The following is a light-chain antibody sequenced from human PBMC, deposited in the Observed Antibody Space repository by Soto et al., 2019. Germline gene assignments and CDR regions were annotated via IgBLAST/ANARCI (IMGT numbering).Light chain of an antibody. CDR1: SSDVGAYNY. CDR3: CSFTSITTYD. Sequence: QSVLTQPASVSGSLGQSITISCTGTSSDVGAYNYVSWYQQQPGKAPKLMISEVSNRPSGVSNRFSGSKSGNTASLIISGLQAEDEADYYCCSFTSITTYDFGTGTKVTVL. CDR2: EVS. J-gene: IGLJ1*01. V-gene: IGLV2-14*01.